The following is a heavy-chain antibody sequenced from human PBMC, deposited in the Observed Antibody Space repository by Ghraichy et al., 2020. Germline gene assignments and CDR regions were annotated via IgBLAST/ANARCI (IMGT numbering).Heavy chain of an antibody. Sequence: GGSLRLSCAASGFTFSSYAMHWVRQAPGKGLEWVAVISYDGSNKYYADSVKGRFTISRDNSKNTLYLQMNSLRAEDTAVYYCAILNRDYGDYVDDAFDIWGQGTMVTVSS. CDR2: ISYDGSNK. J-gene: IGHJ3*02. V-gene: IGHV3-30-3*01. CDR1: GFTFSSYA. CDR3: AILNRDYGDYVDDAFDI. D-gene: IGHD4-17*01.